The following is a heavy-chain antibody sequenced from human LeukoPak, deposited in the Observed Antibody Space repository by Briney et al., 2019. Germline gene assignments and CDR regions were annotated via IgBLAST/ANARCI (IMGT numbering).Heavy chain of an antibody. CDR3: ARIEMATIIRWNGDAFDI. J-gene: IGHJ3*02. V-gene: IGHV7-4-1*02. D-gene: IGHD5-24*01. CDR2: INTNTGNP. CDR1: GYTFTSYA. Sequence: GASVKVSCKASGYTFTSYAMNWVRQAPGQGLEWMGWINTNTGNPTYAQGFTGRFVFSLDTSVSTAYLRISSLKAEDTAVYYCARIEMATIIRWNGDAFDIWGQGTMVTVSS.